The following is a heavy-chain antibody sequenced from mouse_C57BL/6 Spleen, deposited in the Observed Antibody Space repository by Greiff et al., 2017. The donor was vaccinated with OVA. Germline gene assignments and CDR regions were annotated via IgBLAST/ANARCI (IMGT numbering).Heavy chain of an antibody. D-gene: IGHD1-1*01. V-gene: IGHV1-82*01. CDR3: ARDYYGSYAMDY. CDR2: IYPGDGDT. J-gene: IGHJ4*01. Sequence: QVQLQQSGPELVKPGASVKISCKASGYAFSSSWMNWVKQRPGKGLEWIGRIYPGDGDTNYNGKFKGKATLTADKSSSTAYMQLSSLTSDDSAVYFCARDYYGSYAMDYWGQGTSVTVSS. CDR1: GYAFSSSW.